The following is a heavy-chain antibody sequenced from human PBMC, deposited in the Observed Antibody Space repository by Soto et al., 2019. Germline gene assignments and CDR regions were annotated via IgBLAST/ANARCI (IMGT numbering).Heavy chain of an antibody. V-gene: IGHV3-30*18. CDR2: ISYDGSNK. CDR3: AKDRRPNYYDGMDV. CDR1: GFTFSSYG. J-gene: IGHJ6*02. D-gene: IGHD6-25*01. Sequence: QVQLVESGGGVVQPGRSLRLSCAASGFTFSSYGMHWVRQAPGKGLAWVAVISYDGSNKYYADSVKGRFTISRDNSKNTLYLQMNSLRAEDTAVYYCAKDRRPNYYDGMDVWGQGPTVTVSS.